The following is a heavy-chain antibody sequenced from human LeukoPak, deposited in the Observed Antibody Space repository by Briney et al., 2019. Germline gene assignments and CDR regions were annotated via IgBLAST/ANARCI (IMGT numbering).Heavy chain of an antibody. V-gene: IGHV4-61*05. CDR3: ARTMITFGGVIVPPLYYFDY. CDR2: IYYSGST. D-gene: IGHD3-16*02. CDR1: GGSISSSSYY. Sequence: SETLSLTCTVSGGSISSSSYYWSWIRQPPGKGLEWIGYIYYSGSTNYNPSLKSRVTISVDTSKNQFPLKLSSVTAADTAVYYCARTMITFGGVIVPPLYYFDYWGQGTLVTVSS. J-gene: IGHJ4*02.